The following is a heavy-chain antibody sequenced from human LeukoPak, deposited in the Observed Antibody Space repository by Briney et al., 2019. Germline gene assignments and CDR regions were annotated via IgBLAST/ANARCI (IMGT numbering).Heavy chain of an antibody. J-gene: IGHJ4*02. CDR1: GFTLSNYW. Sequence: GGSLRLSCAASGFTLSNYWMHWVRQAPGKGLVWVSRIYSDGSITDFADSVKGRFTISRDSSKNTLYLQMNSLRVEDTAVYYCATNSDLGYWGQGTLVTVSS. D-gene: IGHD3-9*01. CDR3: ATNSDLGY. CDR2: IYSDGSIT. V-gene: IGHV3-74*01.